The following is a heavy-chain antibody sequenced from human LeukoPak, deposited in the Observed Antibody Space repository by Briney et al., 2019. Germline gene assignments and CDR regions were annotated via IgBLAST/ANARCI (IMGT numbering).Heavy chain of an antibody. Sequence: GGSLRLSCAASGFTFSDYYMSWVRQAPGKGLEWVSAISGSGGSTYYADSVKGRFTISRDNSKNTLYLQMNSLRAEDTAVYYCAKDSTVAVAGFFDYWGQGTLVTVSS. J-gene: IGHJ4*02. CDR2: ISGSGGST. CDR1: GFTFSDYY. D-gene: IGHD6-19*01. V-gene: IGHV3-23*01. CDR3: AKDSTVAVAGFFDY.